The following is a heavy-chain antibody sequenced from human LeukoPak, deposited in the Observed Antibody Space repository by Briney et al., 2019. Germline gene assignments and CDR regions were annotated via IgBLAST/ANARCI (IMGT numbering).Heavy chain of an antibody. V-gene: IGHV3-20*04. CDR2: INWNGGST. CDR3: ARDGLVDTPMGAGY. Sequence: PGGSLRLSCAASGFTFDDYDMSWVRQAPGKGLEWVSGINWNGGSTGYADSVKGRFTIPRDNAKNSLYLQMNSLRAEDTALYYCARDGLVDTPMGAGYWGQGTLVTVSS. CDR1: GFTFDDYD. J-gene: IGHJ4*02. D-gene: IGHD5-18*01.